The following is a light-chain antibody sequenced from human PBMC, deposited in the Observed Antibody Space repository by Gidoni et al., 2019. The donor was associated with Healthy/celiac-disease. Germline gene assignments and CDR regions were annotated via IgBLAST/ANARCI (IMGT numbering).Light chain of an antibody. J-gene: IGKJ3*01. CDR3: QQSYSTPFT. CDR2: AAS. Sequence: RVTITCRASQSISSYLNWYQQKPGKAPKLLIYAASSLQSGVPSRFSGSGSGTDFTLTISSLQPEDFATYYCQQSYSTPFTFGPGTKVDIK. CDR1: QSISSY. V-gene: IGKV1-39*01.